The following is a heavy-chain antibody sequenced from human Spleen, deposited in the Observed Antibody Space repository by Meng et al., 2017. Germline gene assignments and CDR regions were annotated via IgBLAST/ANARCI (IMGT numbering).Heavy chain of an antibody. J-gene: IGHJ3*02. CDR1: GFTFSSYA. D-gene: IGHD3-16*02. Sequence: GESLKISCAASGFTFSSYAMSWVRQAPGKGLEWVSSIRSSGASTYYADSVKGRFTISRDNSKNTLYLQMNSLRAEDTAVYYCAKDSLRGRGVIADVFDIWGQGTMVTVSS. CDR3: AKDSLRGRGVIADVFDI. CDR2: IRSSGAST. V-gene: IGHV3-23*01.